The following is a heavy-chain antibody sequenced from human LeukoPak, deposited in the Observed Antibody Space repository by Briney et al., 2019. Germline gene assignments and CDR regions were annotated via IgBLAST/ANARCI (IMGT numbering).Heavy chain of an antibody. CDR1: GFTFSSYS. D-gene: IGHD6-13*01. V-gene: IGHV3-21*01. Sequence: GGSLRLSCAASGFTFSSYSMNWVRQAPGKGLEWVSSISSSSSYIYYADSVKGRFTISRDNSKNTLYLQMNSLRAEDTAVYYCAKNIAAGDSSGYYYYYMDVWGKGTTVTVSS. J-gene: IGHJ6*03. CDR2: ISSSSSYI. CDR3: AKNIAAGDSSGYYYYYMDV.